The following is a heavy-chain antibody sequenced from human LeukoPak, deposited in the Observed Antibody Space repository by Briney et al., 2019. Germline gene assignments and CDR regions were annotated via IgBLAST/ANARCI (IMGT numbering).Heavy chain of an antibody. Sequence: AGGSLRLSCAASGFTFDDYGMSWVRHAPGKGLEWVSGINWNGGSTVYADSVKGPFTISRDNAKTSLYLQMNSLRAEDTALYYCARDQFGVIIVTSQYYFDYWGQGTLVTVSS. D-gene: IGHD3-3*01. V-gene: IGHV3-20*04. CDR1: GFTFDDYG. J-gene: IGHJ4*02. CDR2: INWNGGST. CDR3: ARDQFGVIIVTSQYYFDY.